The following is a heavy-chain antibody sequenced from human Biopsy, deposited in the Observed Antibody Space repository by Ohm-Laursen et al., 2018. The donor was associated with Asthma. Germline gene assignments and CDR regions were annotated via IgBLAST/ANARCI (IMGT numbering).Heavy chain of an antibody. V-gene: IGHV1-3*01. D-gene: IGHD3-22*01. Sequence: GASVKVSCKASGYTFTSYAMHWVRQAPGQRLGWMGWINAGNGNTKYSQKFQGRVTITRDTSASTAYMELSSLRSEDTAVYYCARPYYDSSGYYYENLSFDYWGQGTLVTVSS. CDR2: INAGNGNT. CDR1: GYTFTSYA. J-gene: IGHJ4*02. CDR3: ARPYYDSSGYYYENLSFDY.